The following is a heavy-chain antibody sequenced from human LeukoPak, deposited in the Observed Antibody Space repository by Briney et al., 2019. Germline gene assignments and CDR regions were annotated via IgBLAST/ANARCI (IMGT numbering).Heavy chain of an antibody. J-gene: IGHJ4*02. CDR3: ARGFISKEYDFWSGYYSTEVFDY. Sequence: SETLSLTCAVYGGSFSGYYWSWIRQPPGKGLEWIGEINHSGSTNYNPSLKSRVTISVDTSKNQFSLKLSSVTAADTAVYYCARGFISKEYDFWSGYYSTEVFDYWGQGTLVTVSS. V-gene: IGHV4-34*01. CDR2: INHSGST. D-gene: IGHD3-3*01. CDR1: GGSFSGYY.